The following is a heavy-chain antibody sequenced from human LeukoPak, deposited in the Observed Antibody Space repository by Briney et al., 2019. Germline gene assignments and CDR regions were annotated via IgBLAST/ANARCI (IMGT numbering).Heavy chain of an antibody. Sequence: ASVKVSCKATGYTFTGYYMHWVRQAPGQGLEWLGWINPNSGGTNYAQKFQGRVTMTRDTSISTAYMELSRLRSDDTAVYYCARAITIFGVVYDYWGQGTLVTVSS. V-gene: IGHV1-2*02. CDR1: GYTFTGYY. D-gene: IGHD3-3*01. CDR2: INPNSGGT. CDR3: ARAITIFGVVYDY. J-gene: IGHJ4*02.